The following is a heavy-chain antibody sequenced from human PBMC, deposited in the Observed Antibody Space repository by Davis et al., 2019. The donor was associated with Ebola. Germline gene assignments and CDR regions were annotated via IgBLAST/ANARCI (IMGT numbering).Heavy chain of an antibody. CDR1: GYTFAAHY. V-gene: IGHV1-2*06. Sequence: ASVKVSCKASGYTFAAHYIHWVRQAPGQGFEWVGRINPNFDGTIYAQKFQGRVTMTIDTSINTAYMELDRLKSDDTALYYCARGHTYGRWDDRFDPWGQGTLVTVSS. D-gene: IGHD5-18*01. J-gene: IGHJ5*02. CDR3: ARGHTYGRWDDRFDP. CDR2: INPNFDGT.